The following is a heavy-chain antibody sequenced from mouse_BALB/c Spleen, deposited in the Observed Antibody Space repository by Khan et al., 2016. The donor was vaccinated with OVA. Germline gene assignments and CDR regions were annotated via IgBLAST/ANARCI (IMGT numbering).Heavy chain of an antibody. CDR2: INTYTGEP. CDR1: GYTFTNYG. V-gene: IGHV9-3-1*01. J-gene: IGHJ4*01. CDR3: ARPPYLSYTLDY. Sequence: QVQLKQSGPELKKSGETVKISCKASGYTFTNYGMNWVKQSPGKALKWMGWINTYTGEPTYADDFKGRFAFSLETSASTAYLQINNLKNEDTATYFCARPPYLSYTLDYWGQGTSVTVSS. D-gene: IGHD2-10*01.